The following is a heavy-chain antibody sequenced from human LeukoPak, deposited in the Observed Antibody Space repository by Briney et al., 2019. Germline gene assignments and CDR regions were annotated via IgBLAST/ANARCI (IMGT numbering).Heavy chain of an antibody. CDR1: GFTFSNYW. CDR3: ARGGVTNNWYPGYFDH. D-gene: IGHD1-1*01. V-gene: IGHV3-74*01. J-gene: IGHJ4*02. Sequence: AGGSLRLSCAASGFTFSNYWMHWVRQAPGKGPVWVSRIKSDGSSTRFADSVQGRFTISRDNGKNTLYLQMNSLRAEDTAVYYCARGGVTNNWYPGYFDHWGQGALVTVSS. CDR2: IKSDGSST.